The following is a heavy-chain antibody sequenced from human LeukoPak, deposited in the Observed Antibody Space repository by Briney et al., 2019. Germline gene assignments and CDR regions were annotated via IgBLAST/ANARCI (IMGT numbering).Heavy chain of an antibody. CDR2: IYSGGST. J-gene: IGHJ4*02. V-gene: IGHV3-53*01. CDR3: ARMYGDYFDY. D-gene: IGHD4-17*01. CDR1: GFTFNNYA. Sequence: GGSLRLSCAASGFTFNNYAMNWVRQAPGKGLEWVSVIYSGGSTYYADSVKGRFTISRDNSKNTLYLQMNSLRAEDTAVYYCARMYGDYFDYWGQGTLVTVSS.